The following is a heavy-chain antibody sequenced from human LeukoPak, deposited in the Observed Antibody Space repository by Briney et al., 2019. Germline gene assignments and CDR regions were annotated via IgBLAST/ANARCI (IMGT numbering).Heavy chain of an antibody. J-gene: IGHJ4*02. CDR3: VKDLRAGYSFDTSYDNGL. CDR2: LSSSANT. Sequence: RPSETLSLTCSVSGVSISDYSWSWIRQPAGKGLEFIGRLSSSANTYYSPSLKSRITLSMDTSKNHFSLNLTSVTAADTAVYYCVKDLRAGYSFDTSYDNGLWGQGTLVTVSS. CDR1: GVSISDYS. D-gene: IGHD2/OR15-2a*01. V-gene: IGHV4-4*07.